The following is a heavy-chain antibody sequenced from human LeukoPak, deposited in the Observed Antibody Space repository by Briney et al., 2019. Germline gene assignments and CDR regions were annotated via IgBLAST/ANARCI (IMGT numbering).Heavy chain of an antibody. Sequence: GRSLRLSCAASGFTFSGYAMHWVRQAPGKGLEWVAVISYDGSNKYYADSVKGRFTISRDNSKNTLYLQMNSLRAEDTALYYCAKDTGAAYYYYGMDVWGQGTTVTVSS. D-gene: IGHD4-17*01. V-gene: IGHV3-30*04. CDR3: AKDTGAAYYYYGMDV. CDR1: GFTFSGYA. J-gene: IGHJ6*02. CDR2: ISYDGSNK.